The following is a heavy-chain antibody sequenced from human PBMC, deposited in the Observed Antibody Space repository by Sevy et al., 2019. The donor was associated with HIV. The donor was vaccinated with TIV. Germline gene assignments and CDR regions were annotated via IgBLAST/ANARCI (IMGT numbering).Heavy chain of an antibody. J-gene: IGHJ4*02. D-gene: IGHD1-26*01. V-gene: IGHV3-7*01. CDR3: VRSLLKADSV. CDR1: GFIIRAHW. CDR2: INEDGSTK. Sequence: GGSLRLSCAASGFIIRAHWMLWVRQAPGKGVEWVANINEDGSTKYYLDSVKGRFTMSRDNAGNTAFLQMNRLRVEDTAVYYWVRSLLKADSVWCQGTLVTVSS.